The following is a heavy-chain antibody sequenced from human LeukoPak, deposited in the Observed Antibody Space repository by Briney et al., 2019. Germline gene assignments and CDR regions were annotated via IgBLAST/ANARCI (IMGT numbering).Heavy chain of an antibody. Sequence: GGSLRLSCAASGFTFSSYGMSWVRQAPGKGLEWVSAISGSGGSTYYADSVKGRFTISRDNSKNTLYLQMNSLRAEDTAVYYCAKDRYSRGSSWYRATDYWGQGTLVTVSS. D-gene: IGHD6-13*01. J-gene: IGHJ4*02. CDR3: AKDRYSRGSSWYRATDY. V-gene: IGHV3-23*01. CDR2: ISGSGGST. CDR1: GFTFSSYG.